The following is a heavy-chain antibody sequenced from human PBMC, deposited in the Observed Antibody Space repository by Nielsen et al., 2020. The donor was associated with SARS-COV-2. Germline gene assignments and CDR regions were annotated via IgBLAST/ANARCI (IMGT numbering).Heavy chain of an antibody. Sequence: WIRQPPEKGLEWVSVIYSGGSTYYADSVKGRFTISRDNSKNTLYLQMNSLRAEDTAVYYCARVSSSSIGYWGQGTLVTVSS. V-gene: IGHV3-53*01. CDR2: IYSGGST. CDR3: ARVSSSSIGY. D-gene: IGHD6-6*01. J-gene: IGHJ4*02.